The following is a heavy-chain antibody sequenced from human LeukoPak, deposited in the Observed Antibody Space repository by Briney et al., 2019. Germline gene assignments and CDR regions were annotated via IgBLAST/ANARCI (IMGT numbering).Heavy chain of an antibody. CDR2: IYHSGST. D-gene: IGHD2-8*01. J-gene: IGHJ5*02. CDR1: GGSISSYY. V-gene: IGHV4-59*01. CDR3: ARGAVRRALRFDP. Sequence: SETLSLTCTVSGGSISSYYWSWIRQPPGKGLEWIGYIYHSGSTNYNPSLKSRVTISVDTSKNQFSLKLSSVTAADTAVYYCARGAVRRALRFDPWGQGTLVTVSS.